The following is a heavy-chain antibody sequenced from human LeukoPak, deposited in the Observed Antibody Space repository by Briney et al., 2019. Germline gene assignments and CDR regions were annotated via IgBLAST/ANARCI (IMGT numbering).Heavy chain of an antibody. CDR1: GFTFSSYA. J-gene: IGHJ5*02. V-gene: IGHV3-23*01. CDR2: ISGSGGST. CDR3: VRGYSSSSHSGFDP. Sequence: GGSLRLSCAASGFTFSSYAMSWVRQAPGKGLKWVSAISGSGGSTYYADSVKGRFTISRDNSKNTLYLQMNSLRAEDTAVYYCVRGYSSSSHSGFDPWGQGTLVTVSS. D-gene: IGHD6-6*01.